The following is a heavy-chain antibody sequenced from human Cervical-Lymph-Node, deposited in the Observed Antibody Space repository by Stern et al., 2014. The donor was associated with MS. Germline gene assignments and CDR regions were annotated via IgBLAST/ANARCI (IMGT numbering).Heavy chain of an antibody. D-gene: IGHD5-18*01. Sequence: QVQLQESGPGLVKPSETLSLTCTVSGDSIRSETFYWDWIRQPPGKGLEWIGSIYYSGSTYYNPSHKSRVAISVDTSKNQFSRKVKLGTAADTAVYYCARRRIQLWPSNWFDPWGQGTLVTFSS. CDR3: ARRRIQLWPSNWFDP. J-gene: IGHJ5*02. CDR1: GDSIRSETFY. CDR2: IYYSGST. V-gene: IGHV4-39*01.